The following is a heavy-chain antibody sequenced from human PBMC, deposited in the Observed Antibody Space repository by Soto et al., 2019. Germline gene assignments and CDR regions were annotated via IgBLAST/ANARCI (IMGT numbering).Heavy chain of an antibody. CDR1: GGSISSGDYY. CDR2: IYYSGST. V-gene: IGHV4-30-4*02. J-gene: IGHJ2*01. Sequence: SETLSLTCTVSGGSISSGDYYWSWIRQPPGKGLEWIGYIYYSGSTYYNPSLKSRVTISVDTSKNQFSLKLSSVTAADTAVYYRARDATTSTTPYFDLWGRGTLVTVSS. D-gene: IGHD2-15*01. CDR3: ARDATTSTTPYFDL.